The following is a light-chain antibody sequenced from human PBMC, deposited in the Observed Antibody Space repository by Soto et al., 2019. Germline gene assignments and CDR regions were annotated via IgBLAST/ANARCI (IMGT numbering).Light chain of an antibody. CDR2: TNN. CDR1: FSNIGSHS. CDR3: AAWEDTLNGVV. V-gene: IGLV1-44*01. J-gene: IGLJ2*01. Sequence: QAVVTQPPSASGTPGQRVTISCSGSFSNIGSHSVNWYQQLPGTAPKLLIYTNNQRPSGVPDRFSGSRSDTSASLAISGPQSEDEAEDYCAAWEDTLNGVVFGGGTKLTVL.